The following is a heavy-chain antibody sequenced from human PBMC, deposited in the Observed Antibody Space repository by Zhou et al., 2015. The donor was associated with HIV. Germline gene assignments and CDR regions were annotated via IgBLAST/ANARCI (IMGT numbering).Heavy chain of an antibody. J-gene: IGHJ4*02. CDR3: ARETAGDYYDSSGTSPFDY. CDR1: GYTFTSYY. Sequence: QVQLVQSGAEVKKPGASVKVSCKASGYTFTSYYMHWVRQAPGQGLEWMGIINLSGGSTSYAQKFQGRVTMTRDTSTSTVYMELSSLRSEDTAVYYCARETAGDYYDSSGTSPFDYVGPGNPGPPSP. V-gene: IGHV1-46*01. D-gene: IGHD3-22*01. CDR2: INLSGGST.